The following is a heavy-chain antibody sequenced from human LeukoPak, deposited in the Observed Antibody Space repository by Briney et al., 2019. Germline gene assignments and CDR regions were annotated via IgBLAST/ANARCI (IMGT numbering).Heavy chain of an antibody. Sequence: GASVKVSCKASGGTFSSYAVSWVRQAPGQGLEWMGGIIPIFGTANYAQKFQGRVTITADESTSTAYMELSSLRSEDTAVYYCARDLTEWELLRKNAFDIWGQGTMVTVSS. V-gene: IGHV1-69*13. CDR1: GGTFSSYA. CDR2: IIPIFGTA. J-gene: IGHJ3*02. D-gene: IGHD1-26*01. CDR3: ARDLTEWELLRKNAFDI.